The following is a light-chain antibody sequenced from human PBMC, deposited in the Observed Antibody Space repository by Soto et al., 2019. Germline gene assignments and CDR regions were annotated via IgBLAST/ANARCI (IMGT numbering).Light chain of an antibody. V-gene: IGLV2-11*01. Sequence: QSVLTQPRSVSGSPGQSVTISCTGTSSDVGGYNYVSWYQQHPGKAPKLMIYDVSKRPSGVPDRFSGSKSGNTASLTISGLQDEDEADYYCCSYAGSYTYVVFGGGTKLTVL. CDR1: SSDVGGYNY. CDR2: DVS. CDR3: CSYAGSYTYVV. J-gene: IGLJ2*01.